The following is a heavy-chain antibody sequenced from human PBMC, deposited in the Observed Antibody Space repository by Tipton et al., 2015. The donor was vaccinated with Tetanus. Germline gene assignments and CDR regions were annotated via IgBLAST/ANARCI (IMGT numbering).Heavy chain of an antibody. J-gene: IGHJ3*02. D-gene: IGHD3-16*01. Sequence: TLSLTCTVSGGSISSYYWSWIRQPAGKGLEWIGRIYTSGSTNYNPSLKSRVTMSVDTSKNQFSRKLSSVTAADTAVYYCARERLGIAIRTRRAFDIWGQGTMVTVSS. CDR3: ARERLGIAIRTRRAFDI. V-gene: IGHV4-4*07. CDR1: GGSISSYY. CDR2: IYTSGST.